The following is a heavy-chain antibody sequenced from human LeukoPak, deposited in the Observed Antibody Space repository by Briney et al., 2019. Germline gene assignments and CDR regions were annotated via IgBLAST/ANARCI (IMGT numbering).Heavy chain of an antibody. Sequence: SETLSLTCTVSGGSISSYYWSWIRQPPGKGLEWIGYIYYSGSTNYNPSLKSRVTISLDASKNQFSLKLSSVTAADTAVYYYARHAGQRYFDYWGQGTLVTVSS. CDR3: ARHAGQRYFDY. J-gene: IGHJ4*02. CDR1: GGSISSYY. D-gene: IGHD6-25*01. CDR2: IYYSGST. V-gene: IGHV4-59*08.